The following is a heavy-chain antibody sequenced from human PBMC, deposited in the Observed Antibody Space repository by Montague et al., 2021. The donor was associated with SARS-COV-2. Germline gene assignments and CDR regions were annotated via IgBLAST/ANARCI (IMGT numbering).Heavy chain of an antibody. CDR1: GFTFSDYY. D-gene: IGHD1-14*01. J-gene: IGHJ4*02. V-gene: IGHV3-11*03. CDR3: ARLVGVESNRRDYFNY. CDR2: ISGRGSYT. Sequence: SLRLSCAASGFTFSDYYMSWIRQAPGKGLEWVSYISGRGSYTDYXDSVKGRFNISRDNARKSLYLEMNSLRAEDTAVYYCARLVGVESNRRDYFNYWGQGTLVTVSS.